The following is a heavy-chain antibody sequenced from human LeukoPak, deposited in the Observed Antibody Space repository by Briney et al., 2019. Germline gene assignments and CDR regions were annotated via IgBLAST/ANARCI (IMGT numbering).Heavy chain of an antibody. CDR1: GGSISSSSYY. Sequence: SETLSLTCTVSGGSISSSSYYWGWIRQPPGKGLEWIGSIYYSGSTYYNPSLKSRVTISVDTSKNQFSLKLSSVTAADTAVYYCARLSSSYYDFWSGPFDYWGQGTLVTVSS. CDR3: ARLSSSYYDFWSGPFDY. CDR2: IYYSGST. J-gene: IGHJ4*02. V-gene: IGHV4-39*01. D-gene: IGHD3-3*01.